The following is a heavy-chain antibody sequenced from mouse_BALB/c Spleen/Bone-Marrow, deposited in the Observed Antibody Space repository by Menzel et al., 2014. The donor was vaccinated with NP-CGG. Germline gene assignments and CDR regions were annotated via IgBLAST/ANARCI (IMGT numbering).Heavy chain of an antibody. Sequence: QVHVKQSGAGLVRPGTSVKVSCKASGYAFTDYLMEWLKQRPGQGLEWIGVIYPGSGSTNYNEKFKDKATLTADKSSSTAYMQLSSLTSDDSAVYFCARYDGYFDYWGQGTILTVSS. CDR1: GYAFTDYL. CDR2: IYPGSGST. J-gene: IGHJ2*01. V-gene: IGHV1-54*01. CDR3: ARYDGYFDY. D-gene: IGHD2-3*01.